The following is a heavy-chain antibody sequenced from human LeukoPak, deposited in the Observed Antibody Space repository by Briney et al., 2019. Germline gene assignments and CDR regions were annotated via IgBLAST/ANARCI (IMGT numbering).Heavy chain of an antibody. CDR1: GFAFSTYW. CDR3: ARATRGFDP. Sequence: PGGSLRLSCAASGFAFSTYWIGRIRQAPGKGLEWVASIKQDGSEKYYVDSVKGRFTISKDNAQNSLYLQMNSLRAEDTAIYYCARATRGFDPWGQGNLVTVSS. J-gene: IGHJ5*02. V-gene: IGHV3-7*01. CDR2: IKQDGSEK.